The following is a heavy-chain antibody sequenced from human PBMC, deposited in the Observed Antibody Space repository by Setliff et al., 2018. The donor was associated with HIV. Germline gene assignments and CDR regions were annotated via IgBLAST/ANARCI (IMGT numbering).Heavy chain of an antibody. CDR1: GFTFSNYA. V-gene: IGHV3-15*01. CDR3: TGSFLGN. D-gene: IGHD3-3*01. Sequence: GGSLRLSCAASGFTFSNYAMGWVRQVPGKGLEWVGHISSEAQGGAIEYVEPVKGRFTISRDDSRNTLYLDMNSLKTEDTAVYYCTGSFLGNWGQGTLVTVSS. CDR2: ISSEAQGGAI. J-gene: IGHJ4*02.